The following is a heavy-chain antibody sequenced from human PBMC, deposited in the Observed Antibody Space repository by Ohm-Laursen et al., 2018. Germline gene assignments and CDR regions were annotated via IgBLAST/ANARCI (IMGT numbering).Heavy chain of an antibody. Sequence: SLRLSCAASGFTFSSYGMHWVRQAPGKGLEWVAVIWYDGSNKYYADSVKGRFTISRDNSKNTLYLQMNSLRAEDTAVYYCAKDMGSGSNWFDPRGQGTLVTVSS. CDR1: GFTFSSYG. D-gene: IGHD3-10*01. CDR3: AKDMGSGSNWFDP. CDR2: IWYDGSNK. V-gene: IGHV3-33*06. J-gene: IGHJ5*02.